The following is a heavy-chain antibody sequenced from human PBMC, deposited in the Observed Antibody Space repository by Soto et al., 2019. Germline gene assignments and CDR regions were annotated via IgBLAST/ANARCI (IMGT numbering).Heavy chain of an antibody. J-gene: IGHJ6*02. Sequence: VQFVESGGGEVQPGRSLRLSCAASGFKYTDFALHWVRQAPGKGLEWVAIISYDGSDKYYADSVKGRFFISRDNPKNTRYLEMTSLRPEDTAVYFCARRAWDSYYAIDVWGQGTTVTVFS. CDR2: ISYDGSDK. CDR1: GFKYTDFA. CDR3: ARRAWDSYYAIDV. V-gene: IGHV3-30-3*01. D-gene: IGHD3-22*01.